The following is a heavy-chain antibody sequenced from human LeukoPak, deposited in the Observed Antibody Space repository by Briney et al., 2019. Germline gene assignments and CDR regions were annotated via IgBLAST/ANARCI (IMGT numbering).Heavy chain of an antibody. J-gene: IGHJ6*02. V-gene: IGHV3-23*01. CDR1: GFTFSSYA. CDR2: ISGSGGST. CDR3: AKDQQQLVPYYYYYYGMDV. D-gene: IGHD6-13*01. Sequence: GGSLRLFCAASGFTFSSYAMSWVRQAPGKGLEWVSAISGSGGSTYYADSVKGRFTISRDNSKNKLYLQMNSLRAEDTAVYYCAKDQQQLVPYYYYYYGMDVWGQGTTVTVSS.